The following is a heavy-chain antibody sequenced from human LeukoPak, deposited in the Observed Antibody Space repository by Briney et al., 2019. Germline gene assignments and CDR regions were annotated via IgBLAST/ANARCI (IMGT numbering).Heavy chain of an antibody. CDR3: AKTTSYSTGWYTD. V-gene: IGHV3-23*01. J-gene: IGHJ4*02. D-gene: IGHD6-19*01. CDR1: GFTFNTYA. Sequence: GGSLRLSCAASGFTFNTYAMRWVRQAPGKGLEWVSIISGSGSSTKYTDSVKGRVTISRDNSKNTLYLQMNSLRAEDTAVYYCAKTTSYSTGWYTDWGQGTLVTVSS. CDR2: ISGSGSST.